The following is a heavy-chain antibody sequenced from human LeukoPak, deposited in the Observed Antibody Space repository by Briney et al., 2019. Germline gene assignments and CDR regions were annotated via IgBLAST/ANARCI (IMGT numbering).Heavy chain of an antibody. J-gene: IGHJ4*02. D-gene: IGHD2-21*02. CDR1: GLTFSSYG. V-gene: IGHV3-33*06. Sequence: PGGSLRLSCAASGLTFSSYGMHWVRQAPGKGLEWVAVIWYDGSNKYYADSVKGRFTISRDNSKNTLYPQMNSLRAEDTAVYYCAKGDCGGDCYSNYWGQGTLVTVSS. CDR2: IWYDGSNK. CDR3: AKGDCGGDCYSNY.